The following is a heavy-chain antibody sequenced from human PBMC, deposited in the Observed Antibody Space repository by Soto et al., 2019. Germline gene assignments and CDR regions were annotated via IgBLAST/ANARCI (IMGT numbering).Heavy chain of an antibody. CDR2: ISAGGTT. J-gene: IGHJ6*02. V-gene: IGHV3-23*01. CDR1: GLTFSTYA. CDR3: ANRPRYYNMDV. Sequence: EVQLLESGGGLVQPGGSLRLSCEASGLTFSTYAMTWVRQAPGTGLEWVSTISAGGTTYYEDSVKGRFTISRDNFKNTLYLQMNSLRVEDTAVYYCANRPRYYNMDVWGQGHTVTVSS.